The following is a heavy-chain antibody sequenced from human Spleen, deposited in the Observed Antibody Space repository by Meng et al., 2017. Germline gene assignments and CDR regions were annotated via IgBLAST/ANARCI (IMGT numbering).Heavy chain of an antibody. CDR3: ARDVAGRGGY. D-gene: IGHD2-15*01. CDR2: ISTDGTTT. J-gene: IGHJ4*02. Sequence: GGSLRPSCAASGFTFSSYWMHWVRQAPGKGLVWVSRISTDGTTTTYADSVKGRFTISRDNAKNTLYLQMNSLRGEDTAVYYCARDVAGRGGYWGQGRLVTVSS. CDR1: GFTFSSYW. V-gene: IGHV3-74*01.